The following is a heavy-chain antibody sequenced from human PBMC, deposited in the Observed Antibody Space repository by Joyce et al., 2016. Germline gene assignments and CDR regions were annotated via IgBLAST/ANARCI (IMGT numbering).Heavy chain of an antibody. CDR3: ARGRRITMVRGVKVFDY. D-gene: IGHD3-10*01. J-gene: IGHJ4*02. CDR2: INHSGST. CDR1: GGSLSHYF. V-gene: IGHV4-34*01. Sequence: QVQLQLWGAGLLKPSETLSLTCGVSGGSLSHYFWTWIRQPPGKGLELIGEINHSGSTNYNPALKSRVTMSVDTSKNQFSLKRSSVTAADTAVYYCARGRRITMVRGVKVFDYWGQGTLVTVSS.